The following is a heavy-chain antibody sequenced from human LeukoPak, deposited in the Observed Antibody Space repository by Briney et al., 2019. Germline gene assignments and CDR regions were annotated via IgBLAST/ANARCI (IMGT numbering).Heavy chain of an antibody. CDR2: ISGSGGST. Sequence: SGGSLRLSCAASGFTFSSYAMSWVRQAPGKGLEWVSAISGSGGSTYYADSVKGRFTISRDNAKNSLYLQMNSLRAEDTAVYYCARDRITMIVVAKDAFDIWGQGTMVTVSS. D-gene: IGHD3-22*01. J-gene: IGHJ3*02. V-gene: IGHV3-23*01. CDR1: GFTFSSYA. CDR3: ARDRITMIVVAKDAFDI.